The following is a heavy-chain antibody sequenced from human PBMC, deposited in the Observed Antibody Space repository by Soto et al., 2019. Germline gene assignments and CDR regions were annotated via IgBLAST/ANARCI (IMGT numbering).Heavy chain of an antibody. Sequence: EVQLVESGGGLVTPGESLRLSCAASGFPFSNAWMSWVRQAPGKGLEWVGRITSKTDGGTTDYAAPVKGRFTNSRDDSKNTLYLEMSSLKTEDTAVYYWTTDQGGEGGLPYFDYWGQGTLVTVSS. CDR1: GFPFSNAW. CDR3: TTDQGGEGGLPYFDY. J-gene: IGHJ4*02. CDR2: ITSKTDGGTT. V-gene: IGHV3-15*07. D-gene: IGHD3-16*01.